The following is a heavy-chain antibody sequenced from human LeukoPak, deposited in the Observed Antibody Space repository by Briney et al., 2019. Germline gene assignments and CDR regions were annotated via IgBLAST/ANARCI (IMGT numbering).Heavy chain of an antibody. CDR3: ATDVRGLVPYYFDF. V-gene: IGHV4-59*01. CDR1: GGSISSYY. Sequence: PSETLSLTCAVSGGSISSYYWNWIRQPPGKGLEWIGYIYYSESTNYNPSLKSRVTISIDTSKNQLSLQLTSVTAADTAVYYCATDVRGLVPYYFDFWGQGTLVTVSS. D-gene: IGHD3-10*02. J-gene: IGHJ4*02. CDR2: IYYSEST.